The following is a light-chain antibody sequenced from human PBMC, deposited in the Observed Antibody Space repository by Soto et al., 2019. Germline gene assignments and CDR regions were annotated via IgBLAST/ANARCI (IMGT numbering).Light chain of an antibody. CDR2: DAS. CDR3: QQYGSSPRT. Sequence: EIVLTQSPGTLSLSPGERATLSCRASQSVSSSFLAWYQQKVGQAPRLLIYDASSRATGIPDRFSGSGSGTDFTLTISRLEPEDFAVYYCQQYGSSPRTFGHGTRLDIK. J-gene: IGKJ5*01. V-gene: IGKV3-20*01. CDR1: QSVSSSF.